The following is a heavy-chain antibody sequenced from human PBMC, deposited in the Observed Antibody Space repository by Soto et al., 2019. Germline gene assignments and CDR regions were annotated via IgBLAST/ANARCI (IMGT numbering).Heavy chain of an antibody. CDR2: IYYSGST. Sequence: SETLSLTCTVSGGSISSSSYYWGWIRQPPGKGLEWIGTIYYSGSTYYNPSLKSRVTISVDTSKNQFSLKLSSVTAADTAVYYCARHSSTRTTVKPYYYYYYMDVWGKGTTVTVSS. V-gene: IGHV4-39*01. CDR3: ARHSSTRTTVKPYYYYYYMDV. D-gene: IGHD4-4*01. CDR1: GGSISSSSYY. J-gene: IGHJ6*03.